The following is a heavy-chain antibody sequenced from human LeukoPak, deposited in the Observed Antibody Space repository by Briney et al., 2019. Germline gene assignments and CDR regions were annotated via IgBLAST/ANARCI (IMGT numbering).Heavy chain of an antibody. J-gene: IGHJ5*01. Sequence: PGGSLRLSCAASGFSFSSYWMAWVRQAPGKGLEWVANIRQDGSEKYYLDSVKGRFTISRDNAKDSVHLQMNSLRAEDTAVYYCARVGERDEFALIEGRFDSWGQGTLVTVSS. CDR2: IRQDGSEK. D-gene: IGHD2-21*01. CDR3: ARVGERDEFALIEGRFDS. CDR1: GFSFSSYW. V-gene: IGHV3-7*01.